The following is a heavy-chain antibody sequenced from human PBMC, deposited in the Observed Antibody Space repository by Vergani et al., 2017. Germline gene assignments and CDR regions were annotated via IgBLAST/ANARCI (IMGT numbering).Heavy chain of an antibody. J-gene: IGHJ6*03. CDR1: FDSIRNLY. Sequence: QVQLQESGPGLVKSSETLSLTCSVSFDSIRNLYCNWIRQPPGKGLEWIGSIHYSENTNYNPSLKTRVTISVDTSKTQISLRLTSVTAEDTAVYYCARETVVTSWDGYRFHYMDVWGKGTTVTVSS. V-gene: IGHV4-59*11. CDR2: IHYSENT. CDR3: ARETVVTSWDGYRFHYMDV. D-gene: IGHD3-16*02.